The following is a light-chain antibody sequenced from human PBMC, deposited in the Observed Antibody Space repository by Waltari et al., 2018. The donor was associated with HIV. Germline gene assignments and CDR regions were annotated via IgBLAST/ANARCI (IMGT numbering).Light chain of an antibody. V-gene: IGKV3-11*01. CDR2: DAS. J-gene: IGKJ4*01. CDR3: QQRSNWPLT. CDR1: QSVSSY. Sequence: EIVLTQSPATLSLSPGERATLSCRASQSVSSYLAWYQQKPGQAPRLLISDASDRATGIPARCSGSGSGIDFTLTISSLEPEDFAVYYCQQRSNWPLTFGGGTKVEIK.